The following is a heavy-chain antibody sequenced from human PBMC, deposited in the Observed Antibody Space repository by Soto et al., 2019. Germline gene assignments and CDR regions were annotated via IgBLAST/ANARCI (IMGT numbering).Heavy chain of an antibody. J-gene: IGHJ5*02. D-gene: IGHD5-18*01. CDR2: ITGRGGST. Sequence: GGSLRLSCAASGFTFGTYAMNWVRQAPGKGLEWVSGITGRGGSTYYADSVKGRFTISRDNSKNTLYLQMNSLRGDDTAVYYCAKDRSVDTRDWFDPWGQGTLVTVSS. V-gene: IGHV3-23*01. CDR3: AKDRSVDTRDWFDP. CDR1: GFTFGTYA.